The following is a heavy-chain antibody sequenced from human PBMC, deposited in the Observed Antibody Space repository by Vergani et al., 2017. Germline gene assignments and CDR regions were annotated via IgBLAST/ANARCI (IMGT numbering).Heavy chain of an antibody. CDR2: IYYSGST. D-gene: IGHD2-15*01. CDR1: GGSISSGGYY. V-gene: IGHV4-31*03. Sequence: QVQLQESGPGLVKPSQTLSLTCTVSGGSISSGGYYWSWIRQHPGKGLEWIGYIYYSGSTYYNPSLKSRVTISVDTSKNQFSLKLSSVTAADTAVYYCAGSSSGSGRLRWFDPWGQGTLVTVSS. J-gene: IGHJ5*02. CDR3: AGSSSGSGRLRWFDP.